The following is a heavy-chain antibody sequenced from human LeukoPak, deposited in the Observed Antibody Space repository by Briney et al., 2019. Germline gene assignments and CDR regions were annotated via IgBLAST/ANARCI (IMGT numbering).Heavy chain of an antibody. Sequence: GGSLRLSCAASGFTFDDYGMSWVRQAPGKGLEWVSGINWNGGSTGYVDSVKGRFTISRDNAKNSLYLQMNSLRAVDTAVYYCARDRESGWDAFDIWGQGTMVTVSS. CDR2: INWNGGST. J-gene: IGHJ3*02. CDR1: GFTFDDYG. V-gene: IGHV3-20*04. CDR3: ARDRESGWDAFDI. D-gene: IGHD6-19*01.